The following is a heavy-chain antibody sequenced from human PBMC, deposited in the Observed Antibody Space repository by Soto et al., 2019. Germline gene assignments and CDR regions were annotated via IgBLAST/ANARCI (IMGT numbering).Heavy chain of an antibody. V-gene: IGHV4-31*03. CDR2: IYYSGST. Sequence: SETLSLTCTVSGGSIRSGGYYWSWIRQHPGKGLEWIGYIYYSGSTYYNPSLKSRVTISVDTSKNQFSLKLSSVTAADTAVYYCAREGRPRVYYMDVWGKGTTVTVSS. CDR3: AREGRPRVYYMDV. CDR1: GGSIRSGGYY. J-gene: IGHJ6*03.